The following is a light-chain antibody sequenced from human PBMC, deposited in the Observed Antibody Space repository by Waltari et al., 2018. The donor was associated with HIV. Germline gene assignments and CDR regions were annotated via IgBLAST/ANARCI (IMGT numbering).Light chain of an antibody. V-gene: IGLV1-44*01. CDR3: VTWDDSLNAYWV. CDR2: RNT. CDR1: SYNVGSNP. Sequence: QSVLTQPPSASQTPGPRVTISCSGASYNVGSNPVTWYQQVPGRAHKLLIYRNTQRPSGVPDRFSGSKSGTSASLAISGLQAADEADYYCVTWDDSLNAYWVFGGGTKLTV. J-gene: IGLJ3*02.